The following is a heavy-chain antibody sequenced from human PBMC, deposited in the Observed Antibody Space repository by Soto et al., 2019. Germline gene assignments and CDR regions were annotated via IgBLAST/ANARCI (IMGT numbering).Heavy chain of an antibody. CDR1: GGSFSGYY. CDR2: INHSGST. D-gene: IGHD2-15*01. V-gene: IGHV4-34*01. Sequence: SETLSLTCAVYGGSFSGYYWSWIRQPPGKGLEWIGEINHSGSTNYNPSLKSRVTISVDTSKNQFSLKLSSVTAADTAVYYCARVRRNCSGGSCYSFVYYYYYMDVWGKGTTVTVSS. CDR3: ARVRRNCSGGSCYSFVYYYYYMDV. J-gene: IGHJ6*03.